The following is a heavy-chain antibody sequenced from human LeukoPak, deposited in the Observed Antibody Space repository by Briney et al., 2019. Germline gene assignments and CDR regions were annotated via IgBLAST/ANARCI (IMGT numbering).Heavy chain of an antibody. D-gene: IGHD6-19*01. CDR3: ARDSSGFDS. CDR1: GFTFKNYW. J-gene: IGHJ4*02. V-gene: IGHV3-7*01. CDR2: IRHDGSAR. Sequence: GGSLRLSCAGSGFTFKNYWMAWVRQAPGKGLEWVANIRHDGSARYYGDSVKGRFTISRDDAKNSLFLQMNSLRVDDTALYYCARDSSGFDSWGQGTLVTVSS.